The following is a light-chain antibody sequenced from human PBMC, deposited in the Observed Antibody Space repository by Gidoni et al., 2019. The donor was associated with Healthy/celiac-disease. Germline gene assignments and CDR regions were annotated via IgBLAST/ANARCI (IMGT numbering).Light chain of an antibody. Sequence: VIWMHRSPSLLSASTGDRVTISCRMSQAISSDLAWYQQKPGNAPELLIYAASTLQSGVPSRFSGSGSGTDFTLTISCLQSEDFATYYCQQYYSCPWTFGQGTKVEIK. CDR2: AAS. V-gene: IGKV1D-8*01. CDR1: QAISSD. CDR3: QQYYSCPWT. J-gene: IGKJ1*01.